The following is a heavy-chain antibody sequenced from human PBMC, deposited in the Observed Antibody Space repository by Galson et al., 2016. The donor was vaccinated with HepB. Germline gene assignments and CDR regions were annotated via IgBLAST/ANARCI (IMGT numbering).Heavy chain of an antibody. CDR2: INAGKGST. J-gene: IGHJ6*03. V-gene: IGHV1-3*01. D-gene: IGHD6-6*01. Sequence: SVKVSCKASGYTFTTYAMHWVRQAPGQRLEWMGWINAGKGSTKYSQRFQGRVTITRDTSASTAYMELSNLRSGDTAVYYCARGIAVRPTYFYYYMDVWGKGTTVTVSS. CDR1: GYTFTTYA. CDR3: ARGIAVRPTYFYYYMDV.